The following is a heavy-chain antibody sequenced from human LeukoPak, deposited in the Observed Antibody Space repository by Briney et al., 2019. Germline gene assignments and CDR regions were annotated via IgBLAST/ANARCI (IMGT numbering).Heavy chain of an antibody. CDR3: ARDLRTYSSGPIYP. CDR2: IYYSGST. J-gene: IGHJ5*02. Sequence: SETLPLTCTVSGDSIRSYYWSWIRQPPGKGLEWIGYIYYSGSTSYNPSLKSRVTISIDTSKNQFSLKLSSVTAADTAVYFCARDLRTYSSGPIYPWGQGTLVAVSS. D-gene: IGHD6-19*01. CDR1: GDSIRSYY. V-gene: IGHV4-59*12.